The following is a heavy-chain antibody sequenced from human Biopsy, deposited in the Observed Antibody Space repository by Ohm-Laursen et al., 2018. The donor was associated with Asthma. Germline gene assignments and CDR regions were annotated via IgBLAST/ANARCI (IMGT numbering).Heavy chain of an antibody. CDR3: ASDFPKDYVRYNFQF. J-gene: IGHJ4*02. V-gene: IGHV1-24*01. CDR2: HDREEGGA. D-gene: IGHD4-17*01. Sequence: ASVKVSCKLSGYSLTDLSMHWVRQAPGQGLEWMGGHDREEGGAVIARRFQGRVTMTEDTSTDTAYMELSSLSSDDTAVYYCASDFPKDYVRYNFQFWGQGTLATVSS. CDR1: GYSLTDLS.